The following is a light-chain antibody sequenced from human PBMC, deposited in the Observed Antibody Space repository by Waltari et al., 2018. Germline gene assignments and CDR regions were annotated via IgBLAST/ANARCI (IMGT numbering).Light chain of an antibody. Sequence: EIVLTQSPVPLSLSPGERATLPCRARQSVSSSYLAWYQQKPGQAPRLLIYGTSSRATGIPDRFSGSGSGTDFTLTIGRLEPEDFAVYYCQQYDNSPYTFGQGTKLEIK. CDR3: QQYDNSPYT. V-gene: IGKV3-20*01. CDR2: GTS. CDR1: QSVSSSY. J-gene: IGKJ2*01.